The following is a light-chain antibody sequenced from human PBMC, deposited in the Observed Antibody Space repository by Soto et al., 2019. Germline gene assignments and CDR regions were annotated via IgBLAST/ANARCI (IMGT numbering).Light chain of an antibody. CDR1: SGYNNYA. CDR2: LNSDGSH. CDR3: QTWGTGSSV. Sequence: QLVLTQSPSASASLGASVKLTCTLSSGYNNYAIAWHQQQPDKSPRYLMKLNSDGSHNKGDGIPDRFSGSSSGAERYLTICRLQSEDEADYYCQTWGTGSSVFGGGTQLTVL. V-gene: IGLV4-69*01. J-gene: IGLJ7*01.